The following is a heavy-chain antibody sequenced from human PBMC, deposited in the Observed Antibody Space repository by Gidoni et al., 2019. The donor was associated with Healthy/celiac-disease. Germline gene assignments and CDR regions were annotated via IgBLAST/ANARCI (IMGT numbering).Heavy chain of an antibody. D-gene: IGHD3-22*01. Sequence: QVQLVQSGAEVKKPGASVKVSCKASGYTFTSYGSSWVRQAPGQGLEWMGWISAYNGNTNYAQKLQGRVTMTTDTSTSTAYMELRSLRSDDTAVYYCARVTGLYYYDSSGLRAFYFDYWGQGTLVTVSS. CDR3: ARVTGLYYYDSSGLRAFYFDY. CDR1: GYTFTSYG. J-gene: IGHJ4*02. CDR2: ISAYNGNT. V-gene: IGHV1-18*01.